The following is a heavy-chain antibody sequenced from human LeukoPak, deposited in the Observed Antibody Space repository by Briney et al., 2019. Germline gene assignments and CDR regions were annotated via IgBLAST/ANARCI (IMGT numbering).Heavy chain of an antibody. J-gene: IGHJ4*02. Sequence: ASVKVSCKASVYTFTSYGISWVRRAPGQGLEWMGWISAYNGNTNYAQKLQGRVTMTTDTSTSTAYMELRSLRSDDTAVYYCARAPGVLLWFGELSGLGYWGQGTLVTVSS. CDR3: ARAPGVLLWFGELSGLGY. CDR2: ISAYNGNT. D-gene: IGHD3-10*01. CDR1: VYTFTSYG. V-gene: IGHV1-18*01.